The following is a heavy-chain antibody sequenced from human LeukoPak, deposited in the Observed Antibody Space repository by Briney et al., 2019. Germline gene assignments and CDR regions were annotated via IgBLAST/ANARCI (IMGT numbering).Heavy chain of an antibody. J-gene: IGHJ3*02. CDR3: AKDSVAYNGIFDAFDI. D-gene: IGHD1-26*01. CDR1: GFTFSNFA. V-gene: IGHV3-23*01. CDR2: IDGDGGSTS. Sequence: QTGGSLRLSCAASGFTFSNFAMTWVRQAPGKGLEWVSSIDGDGGSTSYYADSVTGRFVMSRDNSKNTLYLQMNSLRAEETAIYYCAKDSVAYNGIFDAFDIWSQGTMVTVSS.